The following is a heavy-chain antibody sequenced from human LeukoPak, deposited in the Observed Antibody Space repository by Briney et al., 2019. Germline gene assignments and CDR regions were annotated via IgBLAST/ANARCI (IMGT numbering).Heavy chain of an antibody. J-gene: IGHJ6*03. CDR1: GFTFGDYA. Sequence: GGPLRLSCAASGFTFGDYAMHWVRQPPGKGLEWVSSIRWNSGRVDFADSVKGRFTISRDNAKNSPYLQMNSLRAEDTAVYYCARVGSHSGSLSLIRRNYKYYYYMDVWGKGTTVTISS. CDR2: IRWNSGRV. D-gene: IGHD3-10*01. CDR3: ARVGSHSGSLSLIRRNYKYYYYMDV. V-gene: IGHV3-9*01.